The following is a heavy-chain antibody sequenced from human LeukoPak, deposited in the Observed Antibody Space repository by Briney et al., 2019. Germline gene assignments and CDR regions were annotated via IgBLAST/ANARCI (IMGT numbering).Heavy chain of an antibody. CDR3: AKGGDQQQLVPDYFDY. CDR2: ITDSGGST. Sequence: GGSLRLSCAASGFTFSSYAMSWVRQAPGKGLEWVSAITDSGGSTYYADSVKGRFTISRDNSKNTLYLQMNSLRAEDTAVYYCAKGGDQQQLVPDYFDYWGQGTLVTVSS. D-gene: IGHD6-13*01. J-gene: IGHJ4*02. V-gene: IGHV3-23*01. CDR1: GFTFSSYA.